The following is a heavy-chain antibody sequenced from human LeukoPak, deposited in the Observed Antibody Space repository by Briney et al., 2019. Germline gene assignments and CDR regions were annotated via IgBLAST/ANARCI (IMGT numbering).Heavy chain of an antibody. V-gene: IGHV3-13*01. D-gene: IGHD1-1*01. Sequence: PGGSLRLSCAASGFTFSVYDMHWVRQPTGKGLEWVAAIGTAGDTYYTGSVKGRFTISRENAKNSLYLQMNSLRAGDTAVYYCARVAKERVGGVYYFDYWGQGTLVTVSS. CDR2: IGTAGDT. CDR3: ARVAKERVGGVYYFDY. J-gene: IGHJ4*02. CDR1: GFTFSVYD.